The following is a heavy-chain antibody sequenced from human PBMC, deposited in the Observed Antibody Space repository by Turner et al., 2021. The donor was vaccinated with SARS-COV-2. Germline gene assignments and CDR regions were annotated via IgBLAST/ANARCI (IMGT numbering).Heavy chain of an antibody. CDR1: GFTFSKAW. CDR3: TTGKTYYYVSSAYYYSVDY. J-gene: IGHJ4*02. V-gene: IGHV3-15*01. CDR2: INRKTDGGTA. D-gene: IGHD3-22*01. Sequence: EVQLVESGGGLVKPGGSLRLSCAASGFTFSKAWMSWVRQAPGKGLEWVGRINRKTDGGTADYAAPVKGRFTISRDDSKNTLYLQMNSLKTEDTAVYYCTTGKTYYYVSSAYYYSVDYWGQGTLVTVSS.